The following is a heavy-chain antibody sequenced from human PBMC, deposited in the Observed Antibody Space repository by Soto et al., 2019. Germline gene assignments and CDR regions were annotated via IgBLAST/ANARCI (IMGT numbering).Heavy chain of an antibody. CDR2: IIPIFGTA. CDR3: ARSPHYYDTRGSLDC. J-gene: IGHJ4*02. D-gene: IGHD3-22*01. Sequence: ASVKVSCKASGGTFSSYAISGVRQAPGQGLEWMGGIIPIFGTANYAQNFKCRVTITADAATSTVYMELSSLKSGDTAVYDCARSPHYYDTRGSLDCWGGLTFVPVFS. V-gene: IGHV1-69*13. CDR1: GGTFSSYA.